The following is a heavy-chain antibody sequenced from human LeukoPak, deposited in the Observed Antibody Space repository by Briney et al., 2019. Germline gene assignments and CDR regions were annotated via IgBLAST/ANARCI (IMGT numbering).Heavy chain of an antibody. CDR2: IRQDGSEK. J-gene: IGHJ3*02. CDR1: GFTFSSYW. V-gene: IGHV3-7*01. Sequence: SGGSVRLSCAASGFTFSSYWMSWVRQAPGKGREWVANIRQDGSEKYYVDSVKGRFTISRDNAKNSLYLQMNSLRYEDTTVYSGAREGYYYDSSDAFDMWGQGPMVTVSS. D-gene: IGHD3-22*01. CDR3: AREGYYYDSSDAFDM.